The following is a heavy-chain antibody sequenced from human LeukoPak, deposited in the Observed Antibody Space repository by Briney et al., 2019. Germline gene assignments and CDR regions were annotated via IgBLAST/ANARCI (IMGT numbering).Heavy chain of an antibody. CDR2: INHSGST. CDR1: GGSFSGYY. D-gene: IGHD3-10*01. CDR3: AGGLLWFGELLPPSD. J-gene: IGHJ4*02. V-gene: IGHV4-34*01. Sequence: SETLSLTCAVYGGSFSGYYWSWIRQPPGKGLEWIGEINHSGSTNYNPSLKSRVTISVDTSKNQFSLKLSSVTAADTAVCYCAGGLLWFGELLPPSDWGQGTLVTVSS.